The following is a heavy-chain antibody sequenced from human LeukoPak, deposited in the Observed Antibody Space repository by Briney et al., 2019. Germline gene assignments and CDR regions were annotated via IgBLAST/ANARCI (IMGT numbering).Heavy chain of an antibody. V-gene: IGHV1-8*01. J-gene: IGHJ5*02. CDR1: GYTFTSYD. CDR3: AREHDYSNFGLLYNWFDP. Sequence: ASVKVSCKASGYTFTSYDINWVRQATGQGLEWMGWMNPNSGNTGYAQKFQGRVTMTRNTSISTAYMELSSLRSEDTAAYYCAREHDYSNFGLLYNWFDPWGQGTLVTVSS. D-gene: IGHD4-11*01. CDR2: MNPNSGNT.